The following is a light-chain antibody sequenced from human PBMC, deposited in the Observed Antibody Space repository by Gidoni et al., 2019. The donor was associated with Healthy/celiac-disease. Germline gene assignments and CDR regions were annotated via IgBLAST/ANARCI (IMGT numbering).Light chain of an antibody. V-gene: IGLV2-14*01. CDR2: DVS. CDR1: SRDVGGYNY. Sequence: QSALTQPASVSGSPGQSITISCTGTSRDVGGYNYVSWYQQHPGKAPKLMIYDVSNRPSGVSNRFSGSKSGNTASLTISGLQAEDEADYYCSSYTSSSPWVFGTGTKVTVL. J-gene: IGLJ1*01. CDR3: SSYTSSSPWV.